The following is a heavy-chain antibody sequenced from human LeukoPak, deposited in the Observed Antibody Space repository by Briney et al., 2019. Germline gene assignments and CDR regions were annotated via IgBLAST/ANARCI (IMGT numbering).Heavy chain of an antibody. Sequence: GGSLRLSCAASGFTFNTYEMNWVRQAPGKGLEWVSYISSSGSTIYYADSVKGRFTISRDNAKNSLYLQMNSLRAEDTAVYYCARGGQYSDWFDPWGQGILVTVSS. CDR1: GFTFNTYE. D-gene: IGHD3-16*01. CDR3: ARGGQYSDWFDP. J-gene: IGHJ5*02. CDR2: ISSSGSTI. V-gene: IGHV3-48*03.